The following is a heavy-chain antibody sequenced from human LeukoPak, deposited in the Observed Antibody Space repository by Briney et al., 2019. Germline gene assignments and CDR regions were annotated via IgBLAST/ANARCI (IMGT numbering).Heavy chain of an antibody. V-gene: IGHV3-23*01. CDR3: AKLWVMITFGGVIDIEAPGSSGDY. CDR1: GFTFSSYA. J-gene: IGHJ4*02. Sequence: GGSPRLSCAASGFTFSSYAMSWVRQAPGKGLEWVSAISGSGGSTYYADSVKGRFTISRDNSKNTLYLQMNSLRAEDTAVYYCAKLWVMITFGGVIDIEAPGSSGDYWGQGTLVTVSS. D-gene: IGHD3-16*02. CDR2: ISGSGGST.